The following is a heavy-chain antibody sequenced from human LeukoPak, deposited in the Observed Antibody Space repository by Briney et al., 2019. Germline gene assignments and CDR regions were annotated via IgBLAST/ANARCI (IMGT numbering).Heavy chain of an antibody. Sequence: SETLSLTCTVSGGSISSSSYYWGWIRQPPGKGLEWIGSIYYSGSTYYNPSLKSRVTISVDMSKNQSSLKLSSVTAADTAVYYCARGGAKGAARDYWGQGTLVTVSS. V-gene: IGHV4-39*07. CDR3: ARGGAKGAARDY. CDR1: GGSISSSSYY. J-gene: IGHJ4*02. D-gene: IGHD6-6*01. CDR2: IYYSGST.